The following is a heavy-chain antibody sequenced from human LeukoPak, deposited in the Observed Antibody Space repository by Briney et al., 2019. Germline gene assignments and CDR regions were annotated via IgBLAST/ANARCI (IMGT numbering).Heavy chain of an antibody. V-gene: IGHV4-39*01. Sequence: SETLSLTCTVSGGSITSGGYYWGWIRQPPGKGLEWIGHINYSGITYYSPSLQSRVTISVDTSKNQFSLKLSSVTAADTAVYYCARLPRKFTAAPFDYWGQGTLVTVSS. CDR2: INYSGIT. CDR1: GGSITSGGYY. J-gene: IGHJ4*02. D-gene: IGHD2-2*01. CDR3: ARLPRKFTAAPFDY.